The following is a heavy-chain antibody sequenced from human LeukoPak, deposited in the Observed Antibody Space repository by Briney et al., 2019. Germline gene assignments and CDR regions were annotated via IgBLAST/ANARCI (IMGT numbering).Heavy chain of an antibody. CDR2: VNSDGSST. Sequence: QPGGSLRLSCAASGISFDNYWMHWVRQAPGKGLVWVSRVNSDGSSTVYADSVKGRFTISRDNARTTVYLQMSSLRLDDTATYYCATGLGHYYDYSGQGSLVTVSS. CDR1: GISFDNYW. V-gene: IGHV3-74*01. D-gene: IGHD3-22*01. CDR3: ATGLGHYYDY. J-gene: IGHJ4*02.